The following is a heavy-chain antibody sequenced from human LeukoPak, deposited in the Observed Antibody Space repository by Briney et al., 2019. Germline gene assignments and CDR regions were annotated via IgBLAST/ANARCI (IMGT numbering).Heavy chain of an antibody. V-gene: IGHV1-8*02. J-gene: IGHJ4*02. CDR1: GYTFTSYG. D-gene: IGHD1-1*01. CDR2: MNPNSGNT. Sequence: EASVKVSCKASGYTFTSYGISWVRQAPGQGLEWMGWMNPNSGNTGYAQKFQGRVTMTRNTSISTAYMELSSLRSEDTAVYYCARGYSSTMRTTGNDYWGQGTLVTVSS. CDR3: ARGYSSTMRTTGNDY.